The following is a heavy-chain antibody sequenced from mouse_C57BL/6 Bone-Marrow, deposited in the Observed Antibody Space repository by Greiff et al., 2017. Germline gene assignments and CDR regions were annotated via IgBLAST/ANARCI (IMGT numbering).Heavy chain of an antibody. CDR3: SLAHWVLFAY. CDR2: INPNYGYT. D-gene: IGHD1-3*01. CDR1: GYSFTDYN. J-gene: IGHJ3*01. V-gene: IGHV1-39*01. Sequence: VHVKQSGPELVKPGASVKISCKASGYSFTDYNMNWVKQSNGKSLEWIGGINPNYGYTSYNQKFKGNATLTVDQSSSTAYMQLNILTSENSAFYSCSLAHWVLFAYWGQGTLVTVSA.